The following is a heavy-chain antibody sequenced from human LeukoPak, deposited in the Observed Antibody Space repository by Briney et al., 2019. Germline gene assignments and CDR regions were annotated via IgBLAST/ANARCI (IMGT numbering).Heavy chain of an antibody. CDR2: IYYSGST. Sequence: SETLSLTCTVSGGSISSGGYYWSWIRQHPGKGLEWIGYIYYSGSTYYNPSLKSRVTISVDTSKNQFALKLSSVTAADTAVYYCARAVGLWLRGLYFDYWGQGTLVTVSS. CDR1: GGSISSGGYY. J-gene: IGHJ4*02. V-gene: IGHV4-31*03. CDR3: ARAVGLWLRGLYFDY. D-gene: IGHD5-18*01.